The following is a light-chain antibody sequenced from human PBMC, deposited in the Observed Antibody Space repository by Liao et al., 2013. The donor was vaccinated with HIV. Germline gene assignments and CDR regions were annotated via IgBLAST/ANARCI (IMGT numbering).Light chain of an antibody. CDR1: NIGSKG. V-gene: IGLV3-21*01. CDR3: QAWDSSFWV. CDR2: YDS. Sequence: SYVLTQPPSVSVAPGKTARITCGGNNIGSKGVHWYQQKPGQAPVLVIYYDSDRPSGIPERFSGSNSGNTATLTISRVEAGDEADYYCQAWDSSFWVFGGGTKLTVL. J-gene: IGLJ3*02.